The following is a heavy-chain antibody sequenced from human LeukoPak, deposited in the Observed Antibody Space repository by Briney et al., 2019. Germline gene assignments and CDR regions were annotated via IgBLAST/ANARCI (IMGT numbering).Heavy chain of an antibody. J-gene: IGHJ6*02. D-gene: IGHD3-3*01. CDR2: IWYDGSNK. V-gene: IGHV3-33*08. CDR3: ARDGTSTIFGSTGMDV. Sequence: GGSLRLSCAASGFTFSRYSMNWVRQAPGKGLEWVAVIWYDGSNKYYADSVKGRFTISRDNSKNTLYLQMNSLRAEDTAVYYCARDGTSTIFGSTGMDVWGQGTTVTVSS. CDR1: GFTFSRYS.